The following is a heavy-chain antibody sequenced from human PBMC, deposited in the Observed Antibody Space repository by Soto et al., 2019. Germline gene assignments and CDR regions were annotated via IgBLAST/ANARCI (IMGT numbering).Heavy chain of an antibody. CDR2: MNTDGSNR. CDR1: GFTFSSYW. CDR3: VRGASSWNGIDY. J-gene: IGHJ4*02. Sequence: EVQLVESGGGLVQPGGSLRLSCAASGFTFSSYWMHWVRQAPGKGLVWVSRMNTDGSNRDYADSVKGRFTISRDDAKNTLYPQMSSLRVEDTALYYCVRGASSWNGIDYWGQGTLVTVSS. D-gene: IGHD6-13*01. V-gene: IGHV3-74*01.